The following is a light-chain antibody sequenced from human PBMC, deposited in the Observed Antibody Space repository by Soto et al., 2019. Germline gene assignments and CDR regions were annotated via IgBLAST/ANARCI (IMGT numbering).Light chain of an antibody. CDR1: SSDVGSYNL. CDR3: CSYAGSSTLVI. V-gene: IGLV2-23*01. CDR2: EGT. J-gene: IGLJ2*01. Sequence: QSALTQPASVSGSPGQSITISCTGTSSDVGSYNLVSWYQQHPGKAPKLLIYEGTKRPSGVSDLFSGSKSGNTASLTISGLRAEDEDDYYCCSYAGSSTLVIFGGGTKVTVL.